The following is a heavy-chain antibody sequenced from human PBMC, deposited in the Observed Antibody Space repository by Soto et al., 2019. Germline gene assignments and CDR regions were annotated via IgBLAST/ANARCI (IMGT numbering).Heavy chain of an antibody. Sequence: QVQLQQWGAGLLKPSETLSLTCAVYGGSFSGYYWSWIRQPPGKGLEWIGEINHSGSTNYNPSLSXXVPIAVATPRXXFXLXXSSVTGADTAVYYCARARIPERVVVGASFQDAFDIWGQGTMVTVSS. D-gene: IGHD2-15*01. J-gene: IGHJ3*02. CDR2: INHSGST. CDR1: GGSFSGYY. V-gene: IGHV4-34*01. CDR3: ARARIPERVVVGASFQDAFDI.